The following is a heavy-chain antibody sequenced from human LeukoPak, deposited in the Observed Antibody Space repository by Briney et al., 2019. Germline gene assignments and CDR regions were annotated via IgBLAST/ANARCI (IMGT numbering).Heavy chain of an antibody. CDR2: INPSGGST. V-gene: IGHV1-46*01. D-gene: IGHD3-10*01. CDR3: ARGDYYGSPKVVAA. Sequence: ASVKVSCKASGGTFSSYAISWVRQAPGQGFEWIGIINPSGGSTSYAQKFQGRVTMTRDMSTSTVYMELSSLRSEDTAVFYCARGDYYGSPKVVAAWGQGTLVTVSS. CDR1: GGTFSSYA. J-gene: IGHJ5*02.